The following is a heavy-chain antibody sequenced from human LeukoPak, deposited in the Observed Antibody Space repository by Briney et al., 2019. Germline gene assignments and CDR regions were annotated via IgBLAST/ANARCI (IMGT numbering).Heavy chain of an antibody. CDR1: GFSFSSYN. CDR3: ARGSIAVVPDY. D-gene: IGHD6-19*01. J-gene: IGHJ4*02. Sequence: GGSLRLSCAASGFSFSSYNMNWVRQTPGKGLEWVSSITSSSTYTFYADSVKGRFTISRDNAKNSLYLQMNSLRAEDTAVYYCARGSIAVVPDYWGQGTLVTVSS. CDR2: ITSSSTYT. V-gene: IGHV3-21*01.